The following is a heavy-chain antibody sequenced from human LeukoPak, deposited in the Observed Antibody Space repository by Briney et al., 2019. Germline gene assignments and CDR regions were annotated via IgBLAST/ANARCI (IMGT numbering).Heavy chain of an antibody. Sequence: GGSLRLSCAASGFTFDNYSMNWVRQAPGKGLEWVSSISSRSTYIYSADSVRGRFTISRDNAKNSLYLQMNSLRAEDTAVYYCARGGTQVGFDYWGQGTLVAVSS. CDR3: ARGGTQVGFDY. J-gene: IGHJ4*02. CDR1: GFTFDNYS. D-gene: IGHD3-16*01. CDR2: ISSRSTYI. V-gene: IGHV3-21*01.